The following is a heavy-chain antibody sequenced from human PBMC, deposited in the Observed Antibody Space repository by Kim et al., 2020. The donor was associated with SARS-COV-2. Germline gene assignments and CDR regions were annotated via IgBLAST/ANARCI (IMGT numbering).Heavy chain of an antibody. D-gene: IGHD5-12*01. V-gene: IGHV4-30-4*01. CDR1: GGSISSGDYY. Sequence: SETLSLTCTVSGGSISSGDYYWSWIRQPPGKGLEWIGYIYYSGSTYYNPSLKSRVTISVDTSKNQFSLKLSSVTAADTAVYYCARAPGGYDPDHHFDYWGQGTLVTVSS. CDR3: ARAPGGYDPDHHFDY. J-gene: IGHJ4*02. CDR2: IYYSGST.